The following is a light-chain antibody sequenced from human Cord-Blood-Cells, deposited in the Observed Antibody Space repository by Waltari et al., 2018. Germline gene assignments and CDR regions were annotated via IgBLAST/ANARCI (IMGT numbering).Light chain of an antibody. V-gene: IGLV3-19*01. J-gene: IGLJ2*01. CDR2: CKN. CDR1: SLRRDY. CDR3: NPRDSSRNQVV. Sequence: SSELTQVAALSVALGRTVRIKFQGDSLRRDYAGWYQQKPGQAPVLVTYCKNNRPSGLHYRCSGSSAACTASLASPCAQADHEADYSWNPRDSSRNQVVFGGGTKLTVL.